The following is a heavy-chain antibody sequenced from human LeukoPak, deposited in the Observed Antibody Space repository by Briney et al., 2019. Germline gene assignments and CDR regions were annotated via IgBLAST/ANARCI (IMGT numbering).Heavy chain of an antibody. V-gene: IGHV3-9*01. Sequence: GRSLRLSCAASGFSFDDYAMHWVRQAPGKGLEWVSGISWNSGRKGYADSVKGRFTISRDNAKNSLYLQMDSLRPEDTALYYCAKDTFKGYYYYMDVWGKGTTVTISS. CDR1: GFSFDDYA. CDR3: AKDTFKGYYYYMDV. J-gene: IGHJ6*03. CDR2: ISWNSGRK.